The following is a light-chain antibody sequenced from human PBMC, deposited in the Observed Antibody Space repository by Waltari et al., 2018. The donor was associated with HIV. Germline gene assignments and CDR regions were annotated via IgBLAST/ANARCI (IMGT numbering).Light chain of an antibody. CDR1: RSDVGSYNL. Sequence: QSALTQPASVSGSPGQSITIPCTGTRSDVGSYNLVSWYQQHPGKAPKLMIYEVSKRPSGVSKRFSGSKSGNTASLTISGLQAEDEADYYCCSYAGSSTHVFGSGTKVTVL. J-gene: IGLJ1*01. CDR3: CSYAGSSTHV. V-gene: IGLV2-23*02. CDR2: EVS.